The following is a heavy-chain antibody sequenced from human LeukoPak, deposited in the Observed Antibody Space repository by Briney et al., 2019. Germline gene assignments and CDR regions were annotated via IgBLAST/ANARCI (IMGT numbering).Heavy chain of an antibody. Sequence: PGGSLRLSCAASGFAFSSYAMSWVRLAPGKGLEWVSAISGSGGSTYYADSVKGRFTISRDNAKNSLYLQMNSLRAEDTAVYYCARDLMGIAYRGAFYYWGQGTLVTVSS. CDR1: GFAFSSYA. D-gene: IGHD6-13*01. V-gene: IGHV3-23*01. CDR3: ARDLMGIAYRGAFYY. J-gene: IGHJ4*02. CDR2: ISGSGGST.